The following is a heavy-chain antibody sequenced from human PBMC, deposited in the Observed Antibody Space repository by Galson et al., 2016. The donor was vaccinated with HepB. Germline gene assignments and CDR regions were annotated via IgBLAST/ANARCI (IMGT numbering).Heavy chain of an antibody. CDR3: TRAYDGKAWRGTYWYFDL. V-gene: IGHV3-21*01. Sequence: SLRLSCAASGFTFNSYNMNWVRQAPGKGLEWVSSITSSSNYIYYADSVRGRFTISRDNAKNSLHLQMNSRRAEDTAVAYCTRAYDGKAWRGTYWYFDLWGRGTLVTVSS. D-gene: IGHD4-23*01. CDR2: ITSSSNYI. CDR1: GFTFNSYN. J-gene: IGHJ2*01.